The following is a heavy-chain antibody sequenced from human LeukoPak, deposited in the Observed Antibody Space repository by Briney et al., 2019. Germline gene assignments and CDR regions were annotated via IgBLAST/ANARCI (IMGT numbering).Heavy chain of an antibody. CDR2: INPNSAGT. CDR3: ATYSGPLGY. D-gene: IGHD6-19*01. Sequence: ASVKVSCKASGYTFTGYDVHWVRQAPGQGLEWMGWINPNSAGTQYAQKFQGRVTMTRDTSSSTACMELSRLKSDDTAVYYCATYSGPLGYWGQGTLVTVSS. V-gene: IGHV1-2*02. CDR1: GYTFTGYD. J-gene: IGHJ4*02.